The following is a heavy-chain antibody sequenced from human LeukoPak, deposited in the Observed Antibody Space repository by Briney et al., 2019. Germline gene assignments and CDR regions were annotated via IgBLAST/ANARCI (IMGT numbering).Heavy chain of an antibody. CDR2: ISSSSSYI. D-gene: IGHD5/OR15-5a*01. Sequence: GGSLRLSCAASGFTFSSYSMNWVRQAPGKGLEWVSSISSSSSYIYYADSVKGRFTISRDNSKNTLYLQMNSLRAEDTAVYYCARDLPGEFDYWGQGTLVTVSS. CDR3: ARDLPGEFDY. V-gene: IGHV3-21*01. J-gene: IGHJ4*02. CDR1: GFTFSSYS.